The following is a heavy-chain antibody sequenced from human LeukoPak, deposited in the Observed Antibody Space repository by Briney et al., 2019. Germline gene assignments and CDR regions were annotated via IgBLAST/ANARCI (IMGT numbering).Heavy chain of an antibody. J-gene: IGHJ5*02. V-gene: IGHV3-21*01. CDR1: GFTFSTYS. CDR2: ISGSSTYI. CDR3: ARSRSANWFDP. Sequence: GGSLRLSCAASGFTFSTYSMNWVRQAPGKGLEWVSSISGSSTYIYDADSLKGRFTISRDNAKNSRYLQMNSLRAEDTAVYYCARSRSANWFDPWGQGTLVTVSS. D-gene: IGHD6-13*01.